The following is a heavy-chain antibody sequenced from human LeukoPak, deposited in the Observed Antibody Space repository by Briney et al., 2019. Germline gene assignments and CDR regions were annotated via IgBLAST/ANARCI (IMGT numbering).Heavy chain of an antibody. D-gene: IGHD3-9*01. Sequence: PGGSLRLSCAASGFTFTNYGMNWVRQAPGKGLEWVSYISSSGSTIYYADSVKGRFTISRDNAKNSLYLQMNSLRAEDTAVYYCARGILTFDIWGQGTMVTVSS. CDR1: GFTFTNYG. CDR2: ISSSGSTI. V-gene: IGHV3-48*04. J-gene: IGHJ3*02. CDR3: ARGILTFDI.